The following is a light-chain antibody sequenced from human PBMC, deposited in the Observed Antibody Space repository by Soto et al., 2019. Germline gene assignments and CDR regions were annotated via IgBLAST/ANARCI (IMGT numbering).Light chain of an antibody. V-gene: IGLV2-14*01. J-gene: IGLJ1*01. CDR2: DVS. CDR3: SSHTSSSTSYV. CDR1: SSDVGGYNY. Sequence: QSALTQPASVSESPGQSITISCTGTSSDVGGYNYVSWYQQHPGKAPKLMIYDVSNRPSGVSNRFSGSKSANTASLTISGLQAEDEADYYCSSHTSSSTSYVFGTGTKLTVL.